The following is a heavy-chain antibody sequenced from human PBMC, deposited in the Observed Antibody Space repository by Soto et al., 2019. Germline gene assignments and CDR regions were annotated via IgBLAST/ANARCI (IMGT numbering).Heavy chain of an antibody. CDR1: GFSLSTSGVG. J-gene: IGHJ6*02. V-gene: IGHV2-5*02. CDR2: IYWDEDK. CDR3: AHKGGRGAGMDV. Sequence: QITLKESGPTLVKPTQTLTLTCTLSGFSLSTSGVGVGWIRQPPGKALEWLALIYWDEDKRYRPSLKSRLTITKDTSTNEVVLTMTNMDPVDTGTYYCAHKGGRGAGMDVWGQGATVTVSS. D-gene: IGHD2-15*01.